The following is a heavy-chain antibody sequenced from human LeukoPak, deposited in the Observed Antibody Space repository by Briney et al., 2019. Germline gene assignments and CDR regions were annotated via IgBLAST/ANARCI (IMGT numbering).Heavy chain of an antibody. V-gene: IGHV1-24*01. J-gene: IGHJ6*03. CDR2: FDPEDGET. Sequence: ASVKVSCKVSGYTLTELSMHWVRQAPGKGLEWMGGFDPEDGETIYAQKFQGRVTMTEDTSTDTAYMELSSLRSEDTAVYYCATGMRQLLYYYYYDMAVWGKGTTVTVSS. CDR1: GYTLTELS. CDR3: ATGMRQLLYYYYYDMAV. D-gene: IGHD6-6*01.